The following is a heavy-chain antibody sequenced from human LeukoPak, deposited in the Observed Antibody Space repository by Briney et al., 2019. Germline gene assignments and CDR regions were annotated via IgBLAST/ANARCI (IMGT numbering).Heavy chain of an antibody. CDR2: ISGDGGST. CDR3: ANGIGSSYGL. CDR1: GFTFDDYA. D-gene: IGHD2-2*01. J-gene: IGHJ4*02. Sequence: RGSLRLSCAASGFTFDDYAMHWVRQAPGKGLELVSLISGDGGSTYYADSVKGRFTISRDNSKNSLYLQMNSLRTEDTALYYCANGIGSSYGLWGQGTLVTVSS. V-gene: IGHV3-43*02.